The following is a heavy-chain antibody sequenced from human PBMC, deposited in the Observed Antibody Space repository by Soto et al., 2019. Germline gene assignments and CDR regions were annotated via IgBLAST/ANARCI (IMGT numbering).Heavy chain of an antibody. Sequence: QVQLQQSGPGLVKPSETLSLTCSVSGGSISSYFKNWIRQAPGKGLEWIGCIYDSGDANYNPSLKSRVTISLDPSKNQFSLKLSSVTAADTAVYYCVSSRTAVFGDALDIWALGTMVTVSS. J-gene: IGHJ3*02. CDR3: VSSRTAVFGDALDI. CDR2: IYDSGDA. CDR1: GGSISSYF. V-gene: IGHV4-59*03. D-gene: IGHD3-3*01.